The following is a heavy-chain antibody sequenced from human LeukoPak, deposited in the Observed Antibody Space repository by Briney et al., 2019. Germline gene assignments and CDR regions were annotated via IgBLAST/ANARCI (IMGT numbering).Heavy chain of an antibody. V-gene: IGHV1-18*04. Sequence: ASVKVSSKASVYTFTSYGISLVRPAPGQGLEWMGWISAYNGNTNYAQKLQGRVTMTTDTSTSTAYMELRSLRSDDTAVYYCARGYNWNDVPKGFDYWGQGTLVTVSS. CDR2: ISAYNGNT. D-gene: IGHD1-1*01. CDR1: VYTFTSYG. CDR3: ARGYNWNDVPKGFDY. J-gene: IGHJ4*02.